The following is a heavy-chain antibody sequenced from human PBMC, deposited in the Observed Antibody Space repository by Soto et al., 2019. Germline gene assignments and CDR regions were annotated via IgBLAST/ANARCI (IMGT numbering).Heavy chain of an antibody. CDR3: ARDHQLSGYSYGYYYYYGMDV. J-gene: IGHJ6*02. V-gene: IGHV1-69*13. CDR2: TIPIFGTA. CDR1: GGTFSSYA. Sequence: SVKVSCKASGGTFSSYAISWVRQAPGQGLEWMGGTIPIFGTANYAQKFQGRVTITADESTSTAYMELSSLRSEDTAVYYCARDHQLSGYSYGYYYYYGMDVWGQGTTVTVSS. D-gene: IGHD5-18*01.